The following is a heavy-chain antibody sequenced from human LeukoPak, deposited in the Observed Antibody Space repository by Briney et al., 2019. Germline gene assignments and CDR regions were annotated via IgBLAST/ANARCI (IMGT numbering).Heavy chain of an antibody. Sequence: SGTLSLTCAVYGGSFSGYYWSWIRQPPGKGLEWIGEINHTGSTNYNPSLKSRVTISVDTSKNQFSLKLSSVTAADTAVYYCARRVGIAARYGHWGQGTLVTVSS. CDR2: INHTGST. V-gene: IGHV4-34*01. CDR1: GGSFSGYY. CDR3: ARRVGIAARYGH. D-gene: IGHD6-13*01. J-gene: IGHJ4*02.